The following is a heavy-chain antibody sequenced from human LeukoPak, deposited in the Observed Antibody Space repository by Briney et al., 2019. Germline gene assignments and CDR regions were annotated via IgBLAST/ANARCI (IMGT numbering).Heavy chain of an antibody. CDR2: IYYSGST. Sequence: SETLSLTCTVSGGSISSAGYYWSWIRQHPGKGLEWIGYIYYSGSTYYNPSLKSRVTISVDTSKNQFSLKLSSVTAADTAVYYCASTALTMIASMDVWGQGTTVTVSS. D-gene: IGHD3-22*01. CDR3: ASTALTMIASMDV. V-gene: IGHV4-31*03. CDR1: GGSISSAGYY. J-gene: IGHJ6*02.